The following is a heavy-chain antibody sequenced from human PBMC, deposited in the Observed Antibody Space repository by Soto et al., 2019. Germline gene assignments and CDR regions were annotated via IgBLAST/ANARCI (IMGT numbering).Heavy chain of an antibody. V-gene: IGHV4-30-4*01. CDR2: IYYSGST. CDR3: ARDLGRGLTYYYGMDV. Sequence: SETLSLTCTVSGVSISSGDYYWSWIRQPPGKGLEWIGYIYYSGSTYYNPSLKSRVTISVDTSKNQFSLKLSSVTAADTAVYYCARDLGRGLTYYYGMDVWGQGTTVTVSS. D-gene: IGHD3-10*01. J-gene: IGHJ6*02. CDR1: GVSISSGDYY.